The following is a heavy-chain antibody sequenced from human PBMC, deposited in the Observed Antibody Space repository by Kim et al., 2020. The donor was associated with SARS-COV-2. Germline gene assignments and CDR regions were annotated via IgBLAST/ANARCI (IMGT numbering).Heavy chain of an antibody. Sequence: SVKVSCKASGGTFSSYAISWVRQAPGQGLEWMGGIIPIFGTANYAQKFQGRVTITADESTSTAYMELSSLRSEDTAVYYCARLWEYGDIVVVPAAMLLRSPEYYYYGMDVWGQGTTVTVSS. V-gene: IGHV1-69*13. CDR3: ARLWEYGDIVVVPAAMLLRSPEYYYYGMDV. D-gene: IGHD2-2*01. CDR1: GGTFSSYA. J-gene: IGHJ6*02. CDR2: IIPIFGTA.